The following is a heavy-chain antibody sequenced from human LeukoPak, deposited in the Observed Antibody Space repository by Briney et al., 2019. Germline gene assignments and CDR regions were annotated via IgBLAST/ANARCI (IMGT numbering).Heavy chain of an antibody. CDR1: GFTFSSYS. D-gene: IGHD3-3*01. CDR2: ISSSSSYI. V-gene: IGHV3-21*01. J-gene: IGHJ6*02. CDR3: ARDLKGMVPDFWSGTSFGMDV. Sequence: PGGSLRLSCAASGFTFSSYSMNWVRQAPGKGLEWVSSISSSSSYIYYADSVKGRFTISRDNAKNSLYLQMNSLRAEDTAVYYCARDLKGMVPDFWSGTSFGMDVWGQGTTVTVSS.